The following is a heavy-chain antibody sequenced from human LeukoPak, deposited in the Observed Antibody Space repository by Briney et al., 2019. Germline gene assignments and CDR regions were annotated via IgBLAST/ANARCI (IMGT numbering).Heavy chain of an antibody. D-gene: IGHD2-15*01. CDR3: ARDTWPRVAGWYFDL. J-gene: IGHJ2*01. V-gene: IGHV3-48*04. CDR2: ISWNSGTI. Sequence: GGSLRLSCAASGFTFSSYWMHWVRQAPGKGLEWVSGISWNSGTIGYADSVKGRFTISRDNAKNSLYLQMNSLRAEDTAVYYCARDTWPRVAGWYFDLWGRGTLVTVSS. CDR1: GFTFSSYW.